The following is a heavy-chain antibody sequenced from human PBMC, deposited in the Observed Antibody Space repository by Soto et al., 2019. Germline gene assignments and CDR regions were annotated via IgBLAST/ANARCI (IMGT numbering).Heavy chain of an antibody. Sequence: QLQLQESGPGLVKPSETLSLTCTVSGASISSGSYYWGWVRQPPGKGLEWIANVFSDGTTYYSPSLNSRLTISVDTSKNQFSRRLRSGTTADTAVYYCARQGEWGSTSCYGYWGQGTLVPVPS. D-gene: IGHD2-2*01. CDR1: GASISSGSYY. CDR3: ARQGEWGSTSCYGY. CDR2: VFSDGTT. J-gene: IGHJ4*02. V-gene: IGHV4-39*01.